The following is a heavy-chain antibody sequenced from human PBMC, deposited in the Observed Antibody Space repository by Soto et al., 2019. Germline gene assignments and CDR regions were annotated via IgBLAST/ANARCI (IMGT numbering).Heavy chain of an antibody. CDR2: IIPIFGAA. D-gene: IGHD5-12*01. CDR1: GGTFSSYA. CDR3: ARDPGGDGYNYYFDY. Sequence: SVKVSCKASGGTFSSYAISWVRQAPGQGLEWMGGIIPIFGAANYAQKFQGRVTITADESTSTAYMELSSLRSEDTAVYYCARDPGGDGYNYYFDYWGQGTLVTVSS. V-gene: IGHV1-69*13. J-gene: IGHJ4*02.